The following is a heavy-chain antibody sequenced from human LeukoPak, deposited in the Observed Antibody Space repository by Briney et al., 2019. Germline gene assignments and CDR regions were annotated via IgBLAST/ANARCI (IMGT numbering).Heavy chain of an antibody. Sequence: GESLKISCEGSGYSFANYWIGWVRQMPGKGLEWMGIIYPGDSNTRYSPSFQGQVTISADKSISTAYLQWSGLKASDTAIYYCARLSVTPLYPPPPIPDYWGQGTLVTVSS. D-gene: IGHD3-16*01. CDR1: GYSFANYW. V-gene: IGHV5-51*01. J-gene: IGHJ4*02. CDR2: IYPGDSNT. CDR3: ARLSVTPLYPPPPIPDY.